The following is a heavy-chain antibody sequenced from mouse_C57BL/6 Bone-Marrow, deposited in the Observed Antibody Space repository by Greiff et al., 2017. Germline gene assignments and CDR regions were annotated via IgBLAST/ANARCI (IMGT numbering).Heavy chain of an antibody. CDR3: ARQKGYYGRALYYLDY. CDR1: GFTFSSYG. J-gene: IGHJ2*01. Sequence: EVMLVESGGDLVKPGGSLKLSCAASGFTFSSYGLSWVRQTPDKRMEWVATISSGDSYTYYPDSVKGRFTISRDNANNTLYLQMSSLKSEDTAMYYCARQKGYYGRALYYLDYWGQGTTLTVSS. V-gene: IGHV5-6*01. CDR2: ISSGDSYT. D-gene: IGHD1-1*01.